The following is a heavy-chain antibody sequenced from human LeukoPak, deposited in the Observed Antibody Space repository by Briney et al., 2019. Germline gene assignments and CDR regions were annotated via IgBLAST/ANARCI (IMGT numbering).Heavy chain of an antibody. CDR2: IYYSGST. CDR1: GGSISSYY. CDR3: ARGIAAAGTPPDFDY. Sequence: SETLSLTCTVSGGSISSYYWSWIRQAPWKGLEWIGYIYYSGSTNYNPSLKSRVTISVDTSNNQFSLKLSSVTAADTAVYYCARGIAAAGTPPDFDYWGQGTLVTVSS. V-gene: IGHV4-59*08. D-gene: IGHD6-13*01. J-gene: IGHJ4*02.